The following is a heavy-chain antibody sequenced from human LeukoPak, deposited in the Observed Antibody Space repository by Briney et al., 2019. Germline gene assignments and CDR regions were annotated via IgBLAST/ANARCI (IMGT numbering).Heavy chain of an antibody. V-gene: IGHV3-11*01. CDR2: ISSSGSTI. Sequence: GGSLRLSCAASGFTFSDYYMNRLRQAPGKGLEWVSYISSSGSTIYYADSVKGRFTISRDNAKNSLYLQMNSLRAEDTAVYYCAREIRGYSYFDYWGQGTLVTVSS. J-gene: IGHJ4*02. CDR3: AREIRGYSYFDY. D-gene: IGHD1-26*01. CDR1: GFTFSDYY.